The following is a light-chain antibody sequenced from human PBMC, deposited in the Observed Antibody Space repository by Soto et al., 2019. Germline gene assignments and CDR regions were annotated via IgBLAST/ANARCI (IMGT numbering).Light chain of an antibody. Sequence: DIVMTQSPGTLSLSPGERATLSCRASQSVSNSFLAWYQQKPGQAPRRRIYGASSRATDIPDRFSGSGSGTDFTLTIRGLEPEDFAMYYCQQYGSSPRTFGQGTQV. CDR3: QQYGSSPRT. CDR2: GAS. CDR1: QSVSNSF. V-gene: IGKV3-20*01. J-gene: IGKJ1*01.